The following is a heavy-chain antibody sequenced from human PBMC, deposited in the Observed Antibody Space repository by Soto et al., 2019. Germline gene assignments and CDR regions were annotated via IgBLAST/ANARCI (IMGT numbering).Heavy chain of an antibody. J-gene: IGHJ4*02. CDR2: INPSGGST. V-gene: IGHV1-46*03. CDR3: ARAQTPIAASQLTDHFDD. D-gene: IGHD6-6*01. CDR1: GYTFTGDH. Sequence: GASLNRARKAAGYTFTGDHVHCGRQTPGQGLEWMGIINPSGGSTSYAQKFQGRVTMTRDTSTSTVYMELSSLRSEDTAVYYCARAQTPIAASQLTDHFDDWGQRPLVTVSS.